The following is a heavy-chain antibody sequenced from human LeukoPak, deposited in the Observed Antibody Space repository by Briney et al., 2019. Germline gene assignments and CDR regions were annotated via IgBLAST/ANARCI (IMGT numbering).Heavy chain of an antibody. CDR1: GYLFTDYY. J-gene: IGHJ4*02. V-gene: IGHV1-2*02. CDR2: IDPYRGDS. CDR3: ARGDLAVVTDLPEYYFDY. Sequence: ASVKVSCKASGYLFTDYYVNWVRQAPGQGLEWLGWIDPYRGDSYYAQKFQGRVTMTSDTSITTAYMHLSGLRSDDTAIYYCARGDLAVVTDLPEYYFDYWGPGALVTDSS. D-gene: IGHD2-21*01.